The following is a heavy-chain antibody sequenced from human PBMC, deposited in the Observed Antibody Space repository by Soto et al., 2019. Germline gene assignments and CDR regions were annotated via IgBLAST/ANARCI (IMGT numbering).Heavy chain of an antibody. CDR2: ISYDGSNK. Sequence: QVQLVESGGGVVQPGRSLRLSCAASGFTFSSYGMHWVRQAPGKGLEWVAVISYDGSNKYYADSVKGRFTISRDNSKNTLYLQMNSLRAEDTAVYYCAKDPAYYDFWSGYSGGFDYWGQGTLVTVSS. D-gene: IGHD3-3*01. CDR1: GFTFSSYG. V-gene: IGHV3-30*18. J-gene: IGHJ4*02. CDR3: AKDPAYYDFWSGYSGGFDY.